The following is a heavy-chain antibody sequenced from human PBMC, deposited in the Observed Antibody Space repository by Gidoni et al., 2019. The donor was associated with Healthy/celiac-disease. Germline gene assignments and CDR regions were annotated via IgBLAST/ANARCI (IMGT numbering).Heavy chain of an antibody. Sequence: QVQLVESGGGVVQPGRSLRLSCAASGLPFSSYGMHWVRQAPGKGLEWVAVIGYDGSNKYYANSVKGRFTISRDNSKNTLYLQMNSLRAEDTAVYYCARPCGITGTTSCFDYWGQGTLVTVSS. CDR1: GLPFSSYG. CDR3: ARPCGITGTTSCFDY. J-gene: IGHJ4*02. V-gene: IGHV3-33*01. CDR2: IGYDGSNK. D-gene: IGHD1-7*01.